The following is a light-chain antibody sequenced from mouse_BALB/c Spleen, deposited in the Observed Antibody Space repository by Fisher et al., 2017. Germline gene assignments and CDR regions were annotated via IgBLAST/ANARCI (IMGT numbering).Light chain of an antibody. J-gene: IGKJ5*01. V-gene: IGKV4-79*01. CDR2: RTS. CDR1: SSVSSSY. CDR3: QQWSSNPLT. Sequence: IVITQTTAIMSASPGEKVTMTCSARSSVSSSYLYWYQQKPGSSPKPWIYRTSNLASGVPVRFSGSGSGTSYSLTISSMEAEDAATYYCQQWSSNPLTFGTGTKLELK.